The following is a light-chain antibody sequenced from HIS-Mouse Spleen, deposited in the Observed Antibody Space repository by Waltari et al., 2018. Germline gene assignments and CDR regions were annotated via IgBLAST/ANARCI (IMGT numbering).Light chain of an antibody. Sequence: SYELTQPPSVSVSPGQTARITCSGDALPKKYAYRYQRKSGQAPVLVIYEDSKRPSGIPERFSGSSSGTMATLTISGAQVEDEADYYCYSTDSSGNHRVFGGGTKLTVL. CDR1: ALPKKY. V-gene: IGLV3-10*01. J-gene: IGLJ2*01. CDR2: EDS. CDR3: YSTDSSGNHRV.